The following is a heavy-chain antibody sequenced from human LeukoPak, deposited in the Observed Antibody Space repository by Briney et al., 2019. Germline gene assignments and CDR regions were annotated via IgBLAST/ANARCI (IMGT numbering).Heavy chain of an antibody. V-gene: IGHV4-34*01. D-gene: IGHD3-10*01. CDR2: INHSGST. J-gene: IGHJ6*03. CDR1: GGSFSGYY. CDR3: ARTKKGPNRYGSGSYYKVNYMDV. Sequence: SETLSLTCAVYGGSFSGYYWSWIRQPPGKGLEWIGEINHSGSTNYNPSLKSRVTISVDTSKNQFSLKLSSVTAADTAVYYCARTKKGPNRYGSGSYYKVNYMDVWGKGTTVTISS.